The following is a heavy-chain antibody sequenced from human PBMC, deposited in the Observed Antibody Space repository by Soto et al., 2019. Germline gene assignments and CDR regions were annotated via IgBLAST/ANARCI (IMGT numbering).Heavy chain of an antibody. D-gene: IGHD3-9*01. V-gene: IGHV2-5*02. CDR3: AHKGPEDWPLDY. CDR1: GFSLSTSGVG. J-gene: IGHJ4*02. CDR2: IYWDDSK. Sequence: QITLKDSGPTLVRPTQTLTLTCAFSGFSLSTSGVGVGWIRQPPGKALEWLAVIYWDDSKHYSPSLRSRLTITKDNSKNQVVLTMTNMDPMDTGTYYCAHKGPEDWPLDYWGQGTLVTVSS.